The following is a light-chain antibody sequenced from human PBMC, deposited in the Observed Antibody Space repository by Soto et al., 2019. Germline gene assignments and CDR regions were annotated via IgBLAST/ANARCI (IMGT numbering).Light chain of an antibody. J-gene: IGKJ5*01. CDR3: QQYENFPIT. CDR2: DAS. CDR1: HDIRKY. Sequence: DIKMTQTPSSLSASVGDRVTLTCQASHDIRKYLNWYQQKPGKAPRLLIYDASNMEKGVPSRFTGSGSGTDFILTISSLQPEDIATYYCQQYENFPITFGQGTRLETK. V-gene: IGKV1-33*01.